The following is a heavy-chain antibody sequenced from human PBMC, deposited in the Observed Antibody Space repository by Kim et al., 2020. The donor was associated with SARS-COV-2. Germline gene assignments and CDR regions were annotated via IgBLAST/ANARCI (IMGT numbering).Heavy chain of an antibody. J-gene: IGHJ2*01. D-gene: IGHD6-13*01. CDR2: ISGSGVST. V-gene: IGHV3-23*01. CDR1: GFTFSNYA. Sequence: GGSRRLSCAASGFTFSNYAMSWVRQAPGRGLEWVSVISGSGVSTYYADSVKGRFTISRDNSKNTLSLQMNSLTAEDTAMYYCAKDNVGYLLTWYFDSCGRSALVTVSS. CDR3: AKDNVGYLLTWYFDS.